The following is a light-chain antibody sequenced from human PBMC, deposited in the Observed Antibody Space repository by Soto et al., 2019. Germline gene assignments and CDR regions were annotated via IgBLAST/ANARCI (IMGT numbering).Light chain of an antibody. CDR2: GAS. J-gene: IGKJ4*01. Sequence: IVMPQSPATLSVSPGERATLSCRASQSVSNNLAWYQQKPGQAPRLLIFGASTRATGIPARFSGSGSGTEFTLTISSLQSEDFAFYYCQQYNNWPPLTFGGGAKVAIK. V-gene: IGKV3-15*01. CDR3: QQYNNWPPLT. CDR1: QSVSNN.